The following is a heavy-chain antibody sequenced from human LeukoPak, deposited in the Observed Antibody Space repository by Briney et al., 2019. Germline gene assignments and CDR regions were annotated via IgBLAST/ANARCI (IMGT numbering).Heavy chain of an antibody. D-gene: IGHD3-22*01. CDR2: ISAYNGNT. Sequence: GASVKVSCKASGYTFTDYAISWVRPAPGQGLEWMGWISAYNGNTNYAQKLQGRVTMTTDTPTSTAYMELRSLRSDDTAVYYCARGYDSSRRGAFDIWGQGTMVTVSS. CDR1: GYTFTDYA. CDR3: ARGYDSSRRGAFDI. V-gene: IGHV1-18*01. J-gene: IGHJ3*02.